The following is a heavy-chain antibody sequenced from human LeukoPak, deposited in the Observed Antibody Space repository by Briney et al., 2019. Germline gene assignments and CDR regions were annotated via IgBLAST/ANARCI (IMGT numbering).Heavy chain of an antibody. V-gene: IGHV3-23*01. CDR1: GFTFSSYG. CDR2: ISGNGGDT. Sequence: GRSLRLSCAASGFTFSSYGMHWVRQAPGKGLEWVSAISGNGGDTYYADSVTGRFTISRDNSKNTLYLQMNSLRAEDTALYYCAKLPTGYPNWFDPWGQGTLVTVSS. D-gene: IGHD3-9*01. CDR3: AKLPTGYPNWFDP. J-gene: IGHJ5*02.